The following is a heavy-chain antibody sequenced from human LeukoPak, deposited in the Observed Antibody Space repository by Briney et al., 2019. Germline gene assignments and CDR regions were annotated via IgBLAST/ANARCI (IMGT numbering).Heavy chain of an antibody. CDR3: ARSGYYLNWFDP. CDR1: GGSISSGDYY. CDR2: IYYSGST. V-gene: IGHV4-30-4*01. Sequence: SQTLSLTCTVFGGSISSGDYYWSWIRQPPGKGLEWIGYIYYSGSTYYNPSLKSRVTISVDTSKNQFSLKLSSVTAADTAVYYCARSGYYLNWFDPWGQGTLVTASS. D-gene: IGHD3-22*01. J-gene: IGHJ5*02.